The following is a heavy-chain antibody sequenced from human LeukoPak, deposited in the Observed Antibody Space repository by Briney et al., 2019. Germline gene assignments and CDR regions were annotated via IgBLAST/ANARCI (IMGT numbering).Heavy chain of an antibody. CDR2: INAGNGNT. V-gene: IGHV1-3*01. CDR3: ARDTGLNRGIAAAVDY. Sequence: GASVKVSCKASGYTFTSYAMHWVRQAPGQRLEWMGWINAGNGNTKYSQKFQGRVTITRDTSASTAYMELSSLRSEDTAVYYCARDTGLNRGIAAAVDYWGQGTLVTVSS. J-gene: IGHJ4*02. D-gene: IGHD6-13*01. CDR1: GYTFTSYA.